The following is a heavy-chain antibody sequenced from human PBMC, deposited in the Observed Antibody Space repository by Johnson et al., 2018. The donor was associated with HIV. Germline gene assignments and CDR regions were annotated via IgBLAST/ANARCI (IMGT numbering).Heavy chain of an antibody. V-gene: IGHV3-7*02. D-gene: IGHD3-16*01. CDR3: AKGLGGAFDI. CDR1: GFTYSSYW. CDR2: IKQDGSEK. Sequence: VQLVESGGGVVQPGRSLRLSCVVSGFTYSSYWMNWVRQAPGKGLEWVANIKQDGSEKYYADSVKGRFTISRDNAKNSLYLQMNSLRAEDTAVYYCAKGLGGAFDIWGQGTMVTVSS. J-gene: IGHJ3*02.